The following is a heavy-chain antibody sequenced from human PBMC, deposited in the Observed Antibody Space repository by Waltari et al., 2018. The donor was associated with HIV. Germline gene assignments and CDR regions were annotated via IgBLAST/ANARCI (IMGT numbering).Heavy chain of an antibody. J-gene: IGHJ6*02. Sequence: QLQLQESGPGLVKPSETLSLTCTVSGGSISSSSYYWGWIRQPPGKGLEWIGSIYYSGSTYYNPSLKSRVTISVDTSKNQFSLKLSSVTAADTAVYYCARGSDRRSGGMDVWGQGTTVTVSS. V-gene: IGHV4-39*01. CDR3: ARGSDRRSGGMDV. CDR2: IYYSGST. D-gene: IGHD2-15*01. CDR1: GGSISSSSYY.